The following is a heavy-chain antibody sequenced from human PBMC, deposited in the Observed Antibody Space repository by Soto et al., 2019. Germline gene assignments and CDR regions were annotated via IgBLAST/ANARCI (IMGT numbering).Heavy chain of an antibody. CDR1: GGSISSGGFS. Sequence: QLQLQESASGLVKPSQTLSLTCAVSGGSISSGGFSWTWIRQPPGKGLEFIGYIYYSGGTYYNPSLKSRVTISVDRSKNQFSLRLSSVTAADTAVYYCARATFFRKGYYYATDYYFFDYWGQGTLVTVSS. CDR2: IYYSGGT. J-gene: IGHJ4*02. CDR3: ARATFFRKGYYYATDYYFFDY. V-gene: IGHV4-30-2*01. D-gene: IGHD3-22*01.